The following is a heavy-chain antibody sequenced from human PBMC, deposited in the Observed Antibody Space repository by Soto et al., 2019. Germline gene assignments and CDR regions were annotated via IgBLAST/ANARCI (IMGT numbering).Heavy chain of an antibody. CDR2: ISGSGGST. CDR3: ATDPIAARPPYY. V-gene: IGHV3-23*01. J-gene: IGHJ4*02. D-gene: IGHD6-6*01. CDR1: GFTFSSYA. Sequence: PGGSLRLSCAASGFTFSSYAMSWFRQAPGKGLEWVSAISGSGGSTYYADSVKGRFTISRDNSKNTLYLQMNSLRAEDTAVYYCATDPIAARPPYYWGQGTLVTVSS.